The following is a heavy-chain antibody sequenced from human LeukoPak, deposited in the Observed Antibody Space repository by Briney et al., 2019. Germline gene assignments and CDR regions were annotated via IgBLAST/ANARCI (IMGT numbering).Heavy chain of an antibody. Sequence: GGSLRLSCAASGFTLSSYAMSWVRQAPGKGLEWVSAISGSGGSTYYADSVKGRFTISRDNSKNTLCLQMNGLRAEDTAVYYCAKYPSGSGSHFDYWGQGTLVTVSS. D-gene: IGHD3-3*01. CDR2: ISGSGGST. CDR3: AKYPSGSGSHFDY. CDR1: GFTLSSYA. J-gene: IGHJ4*02. V-gene: IGHV3-23*01.